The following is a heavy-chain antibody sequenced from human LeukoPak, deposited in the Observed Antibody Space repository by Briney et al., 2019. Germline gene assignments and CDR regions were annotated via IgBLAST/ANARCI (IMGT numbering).Heavy chain of an antibody. J-gene: IGHJ4*02. D-gene: IGHD2-15*01. Sequence: GGSLRLSCAASGFTFSSYSMNWVRQAPGKGLEWVSSISSSSSYIYYADSVKGRFTISRDNAKNSLYLQMNSLRAEDTAVYYCARRCCSYSHHFDYWGQGTLVTVSS. CDR3: ARRCCSYSHHFDY. CDR1: GFTFSSYS. CDR2: ISSSSSYI. V-gene: IGHV3-21*01.